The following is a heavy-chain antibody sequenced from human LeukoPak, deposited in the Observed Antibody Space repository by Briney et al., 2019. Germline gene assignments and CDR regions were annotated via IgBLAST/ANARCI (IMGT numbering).Heavy chain of an antibody. D-gene: IGHD3-10*01. CDR2: INHSGST. V-gene: IGHV4-34*01. CDR1: GGSFSGYY. J-gene: IGHJ4*02. CDR3: ARGLGKSPFLMVRGVTFDY. Sequence: SETLSLTCAVYGGSFSGYYWSWIRQPPGKGLEWIGEINHSGSTNYNPSLKSRVTISVDTSKNQFSLKLSSVTAADTAVYYCARGLGKSPFLMVRGVTFDYWGQGTLVTVSS.